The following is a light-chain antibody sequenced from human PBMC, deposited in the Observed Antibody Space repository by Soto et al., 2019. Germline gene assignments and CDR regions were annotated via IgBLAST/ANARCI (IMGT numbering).Light chain of an antibody. CDR3: QQFSSYPLT. CDR2: DAS. J-gene: IGKJ4*01. Sequence: EIVMTQSPATLSVSPGERAALSCRASQSVSSKLAWYRQRPGQAPRLLIYDASSRATGIPDRFSGGGSGTDFTLTISRLEPEDFAVYYCQQFSSYPLTFGGGTKVDIK. V-gene: IGKV3-20*01. CDR1: QSVSSK.